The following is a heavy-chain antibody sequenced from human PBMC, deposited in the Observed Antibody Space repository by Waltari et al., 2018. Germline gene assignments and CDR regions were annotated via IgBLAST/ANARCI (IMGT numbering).Heavy chain of an antibody. CDR3: AANDGWSPGGNY. CDR1: GFTFSDYW. J-gene: IGHJ4*02. V-gene: IGHV3-7*01. CDR2: IKEDGGTK. Sequence: EVHLVESGGGLVQPGGSLRLSCVASGFTFSDYWMSWVRQAPGKGLGWLGKIKEDGGTKNYVDSVKGRFTISRDNAKNSLYLQMNSLRAEDTAVYYCAANDGWSPGGNYWGQGTLVTVSS. D-gene: IGHD6-19*01.